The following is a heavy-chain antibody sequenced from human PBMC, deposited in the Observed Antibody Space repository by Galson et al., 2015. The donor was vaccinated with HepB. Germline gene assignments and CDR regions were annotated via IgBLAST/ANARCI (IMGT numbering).Heavy chain of an antibody. D-gene: IGHD3-22*01. CDR3: ARWGGDGTYYYDSSGYYAAFDY. CDR1: GGTFSSFG. J-gene: IGHJ4*02. Sequence: SVKVSCKASGGTFSSFGFSWVRQAPGQGLEWMGGIIPIFGTPDYAQKFQGRVTITADKSTSTAYMSLINLRSEDTAVYYCARWGGDGTYYYDSSGYYAAFDYWGQGTLVTVSS. CDR2: IIPIFGTP. V-gene: IGHV1-69*06.